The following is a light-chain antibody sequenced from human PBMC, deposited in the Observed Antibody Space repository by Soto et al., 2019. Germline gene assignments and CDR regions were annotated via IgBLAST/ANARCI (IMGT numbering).Light chain of an antibody. CDR1: QSVDSIY. Sequence: EIVLTQSPGTLSLAPGDRATLSCRASQSVDSIYLAWYQQKPGQAPRLLIFGASRRATGIPDRFSGSGSGTDFTLTISRLEPEDFATYYCQHYNSYSEAFGQGTKVELK. V-gene: IGKV3-20*01. CDR3: QHYNSYSEA. J-gene: IGKJ1*01. CDR2: GAS.